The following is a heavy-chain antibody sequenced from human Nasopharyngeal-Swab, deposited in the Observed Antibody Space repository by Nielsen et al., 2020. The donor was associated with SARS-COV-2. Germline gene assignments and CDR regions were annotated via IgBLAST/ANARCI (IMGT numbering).Heavy chain of an antibody. CDR3: ARERDGDIVVVPAAMRYYYYGMDV. D-gene: IGHD2-2*01. Sequence: WVRQAPGQGLEWMGRINPNSGGTNYAQKFQGRVTMTRDTSISTAYMELSRPRSDDTAVYYCARERDGDIVVVPAAMRYYYYGMDVWGQGTTVTVSS. J-gene: IGHJ6*02. CDR2: INPNSGGT. V-gene: IGHV1-2*06.